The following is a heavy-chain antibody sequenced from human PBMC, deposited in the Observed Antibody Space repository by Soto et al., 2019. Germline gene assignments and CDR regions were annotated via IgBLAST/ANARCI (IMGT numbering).Heavy chain of an antibody. D-gene: IGHD1-7*01. J-gene: IGHJ4*02. CDR3: TRSNNWNCEYYFDY. Sequence: GSGPTLVNPKQTLILTCAFSGFSLSRKGMSVSWIRQPPGKALEFLALIDWEEEKFYSPSLRTRLTVSKDTSKSQVVLTLTNVDPVDTATYYCTRSNNWNCEYYFDYWGQGTLVTVYS. V-gene: IGHV2-70*01. CDR1: GFSLSRKGMS. CDR2: IDWEEEK.